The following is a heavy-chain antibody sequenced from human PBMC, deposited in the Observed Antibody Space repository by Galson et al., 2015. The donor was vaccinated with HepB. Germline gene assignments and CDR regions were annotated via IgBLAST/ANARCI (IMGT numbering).Heavy chain of an antibody. CDR1: GFTVSSNY. Sequence: SLRLSCAASGFTVSSNYMSGVRQAPGKGLEWVSVIYSGGSTYYADSVKGRFTISRHNSKNTLYLQMNSLRAEDTAVYYCVKRFSAAPSANWGQGTLVTVSS. CDR2: IYSGGST. CDR3: VKRFSAAPSAN. J-gene: IGHJ4*02. V-gene: IGHV3-53*04. D-gene: IGHD5-12*01.